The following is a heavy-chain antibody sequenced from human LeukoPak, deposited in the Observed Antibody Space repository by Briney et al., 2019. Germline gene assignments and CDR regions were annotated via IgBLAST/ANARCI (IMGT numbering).Heavy chain of an antibody. Sequence: ASVKVSCKASGYTFTGYYMHWVRQAPGQGLEWMGWINPNSGGTNYAQKFQGRVTMTRDTSISTAYMELSRLRPDDTAVYYCARSAVLYSYGFYYFDYWGQGTLVTVSS. CDR1: GYTFTGYY. D-gene: IGHD5-18*01. CDR2: INPNSGGT. CDR3: ARSAVLYSYGFYYFDY. V-gene: IGHV1-2*02. J-gene: IGHJ4*02.